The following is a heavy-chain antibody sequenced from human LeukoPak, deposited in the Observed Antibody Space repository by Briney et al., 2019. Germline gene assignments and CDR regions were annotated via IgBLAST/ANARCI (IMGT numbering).Heavy chain of an antibody. CDR3: ARGGIAARTIGY. Sequence: GGPLRLSYAASGFTFSRYSMNWVRQAPGKRLEWISSSSSSSSYISYADSVKGRLTISRDNAKNSLYLQMNSLRAEDTAVYYCARGGIAARTIGYWGQGTLVTVSS. V-gene: IGHV3-21*01. CDR2: SSSSSSYI. CDR1: GFTFSRYS. J-gene: IGHJ4*02. D-gene: IGHD6-6*01.